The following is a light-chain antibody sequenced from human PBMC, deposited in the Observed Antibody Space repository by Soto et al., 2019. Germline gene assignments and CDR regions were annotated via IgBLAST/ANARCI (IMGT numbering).Light chain of an antibody. J-gene: IGLJ2*01. Sequence: QSALTQPASVSGSPGQSITISCTGTSSDVGGYNYVSWYQQHPGKAPKLIIYDVSNRPSGVSNRFSGSKSGNTASLTISGLQAEDEADYYCSSYTRSSTLDVGFGGGAKLTVL. CDR2: DVS. V-gene: IGLV2-14*01. CDR1: SSDVGGYNY. CDR3: SSYTRSSTLDVG.